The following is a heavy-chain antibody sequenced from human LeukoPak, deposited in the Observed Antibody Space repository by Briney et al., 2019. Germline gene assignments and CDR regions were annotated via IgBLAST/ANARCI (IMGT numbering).Heavy chain of an antibody. CDR3: ARGVSYYDSSGYYNEYFQH. CDR2: IYYSGST. V-gene: IGHV4-61*01. D-gene: IGHD3-22*01. Sequence: SETLPLTCTVTGGSVSSGIYYWTWIRQPPGKELEWIGYIYYSGSTNYNPSLKSRVTISVDTSKNQFSLKLSSVTAADTAVYYCARGVSYYDSSGYYNEYFQHWGQGTLVTVSS. CDR1: GGSVSSGIYY. J-gene: IGHJ1*01.